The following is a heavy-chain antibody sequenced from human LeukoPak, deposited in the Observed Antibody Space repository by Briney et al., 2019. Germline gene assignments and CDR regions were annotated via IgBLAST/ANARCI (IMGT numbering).Heavy chain of an antibody. CDR2: INHSGST. CDR1: GGSFSGYY. Sequence: PSETLSLTCAVYGGSFSGYYWSWIRQPPGKGLEWIGEINHSGSTNYNPSLKSRVTISVDTSKNQFSLKLSSVTAADMAVYYCARGYYDFWSGRTGGYFDYWGQGTLVTVSS. CDR3: ARGYYDFWSGRTGGYFDY. D-gene: IGHD3-3*01. V-gene: IGHV4-34*01. J-gene: IGHJ4*02.